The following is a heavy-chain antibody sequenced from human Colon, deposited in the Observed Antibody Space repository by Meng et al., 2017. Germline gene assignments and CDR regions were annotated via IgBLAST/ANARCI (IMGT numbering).Heavy chain of an antibody. D-gene: IGHD2-2*01. CDR2: ISSSGSTI. V-gene: IGHV3-11*01. CDR3: ARGPLKDIVVVPAAPPMWGLDY. CDR1: GFTFSDYY. J-gene: IGHJ4*02. Sequence: GESLKISCVASGFTFSDYYMSWIRQAPGKGLEWVSYISSSGSTIYYADSVKGRFTISRDNAKNSLYLQMNSLRAEDTAVYYCARGPLKDIVVVPAAPPMWGLDYWGQGTLVTVSS.